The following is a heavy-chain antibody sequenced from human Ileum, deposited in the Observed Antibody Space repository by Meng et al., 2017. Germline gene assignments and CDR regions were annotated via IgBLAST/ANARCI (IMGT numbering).Heavy chain of an antibody. CDR2: IHHSGRT. D-gene: IGHD1-26*01. J-gene: IGHJ4*02. CDR3: VRGPARETHDFDY. Sequence: QVLLIPWGAGLLKPSETLPLPCAVFGGSFNDYYWSWVRQSPGKGLEWIGQIHHSGRTNYKSSLERRVTISVDTSKSQFSLKLTSVTAADTAMYYCVRGPARETHDFDYWGQGALVTVSS. CDR1: GGSFNDYY. V-gene: IGHV4-34*01.